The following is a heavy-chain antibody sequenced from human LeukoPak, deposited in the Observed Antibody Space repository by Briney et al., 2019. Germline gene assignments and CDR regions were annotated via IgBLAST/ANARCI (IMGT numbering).Heavy chain of an antibody. Sequence: SVKVSCKASGGTFSSYAISWVRQAPGQGLEWMGGIIPIFGTANYAQKFQGRVTITTDESTSTAYIELSSLRSEDTAVYYCAREGGSITMIVDDAFDIWGQGTMVTVSS. CDR3: AREGGSITMIVDDAFDI. V-gene: IGHV1-69*05. D-gene: IGHD3-22*01. CDR2: IIPIFGTA. J-gene: IGHJ3*02. CDR1: GGTFSSYA.